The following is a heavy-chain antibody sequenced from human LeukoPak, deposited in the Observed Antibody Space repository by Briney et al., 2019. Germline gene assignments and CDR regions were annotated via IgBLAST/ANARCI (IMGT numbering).Heavy chain of an antibody. Sequence: PSETLSLTCTVSGGTISSSSYYWGWIRQPPGKGLEWIGSIYYGGSTYYNPSLKSRITISVDTSKNQFSLNLSSVTATDTAVYYRARGITISLFDYWGQGTLLTVSS. CDR1: GGTISSSSYY. CDR2: IYYGGST. V-gene: IGHV4-39*01. J-gene: IGHJ4*02. D-gene: IGHD3-3*01. CDR3: ARGITISLFDY.